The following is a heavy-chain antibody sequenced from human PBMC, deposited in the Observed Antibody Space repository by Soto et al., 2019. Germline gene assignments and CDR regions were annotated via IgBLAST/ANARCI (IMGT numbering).Heavy chain of an antibody. CDR2: TYYRSKWYN. Sequence: PSQTLSLTCAISGDSVSSNSAAWNWIRQSPSRGLEWLGRTYYRSKWYNDYAVSVKSRITINPDTYKNQFSLQLNSVTPEDTAVYYCARDQVVGATTDNWYFDLWGRGTLVTVSS. D-gene: IGHD1-26*01. J-gene: IGHJ2*01. V-gene: IGHV6-1*01. CDR1: GDSVSSNSAA. CDR3: ARDQVVGATTDNWYFDL.